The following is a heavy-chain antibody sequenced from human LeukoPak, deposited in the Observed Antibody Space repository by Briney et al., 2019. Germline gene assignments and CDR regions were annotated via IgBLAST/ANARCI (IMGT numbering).Heavy chain of an antibody. Sequence: SETLSLTCTVSGGSISSSSYYWGWIRQPPGKGLEWIGSIYYSGSTYYNPSLKSRVTISVDTSKNQFSLKLSSVTAADTAVYYCARADGSGSPMGYFGYWGQGTLVTVSS. D-gene: IGHD3-10*01. J-gene: IGHJ4*02. CDR3: ARADGSGSPMGYFGY. CDR2: IYYSGST. V-gene: IGHV4-39*07. CDR1: GGSISSSSYY.